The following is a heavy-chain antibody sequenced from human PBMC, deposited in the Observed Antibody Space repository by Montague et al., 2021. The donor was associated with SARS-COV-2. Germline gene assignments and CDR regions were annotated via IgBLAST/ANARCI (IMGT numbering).Heavy chain of an antibody. CDR2: IYYSGST. CDR3: ARENTREGYSYGFDY. J-gene: IGHJ4*02. D-gene: IGHD5-18*01. Sequence: SETLSLTCTVSGGSISSYYWSWIRQPPGKGLEWIGYIYYSGSTNYNPSXXSRVTISVDTSKNQFSLKLSSVTAADTAVYYCARENTREGYSYGFDYWGQGTLVTVSS. CDR1: GGSISSYY. V-gene: IGHV4-59*01.